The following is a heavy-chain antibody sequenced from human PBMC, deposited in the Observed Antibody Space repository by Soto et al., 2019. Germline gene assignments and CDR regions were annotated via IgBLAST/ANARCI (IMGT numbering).Heavy chain of an antibody. Sequence: NPGGSLRLSCAASGFTFSNAWMSWVRQAPGKGLEWVGRIKSKTDGGTTDYAAPVKGRFTISRDDSKNTLYLQMNSLKTEDTAVYYCARIDCTGGNCRPYAYYGLDVWGQGTTVTVSS. J-gene: IGHJ6*02. CDR2: IKSKTDGGTT. CDR1: GFTFSNAW. CDR3: ARIDCTGGNCRPYAYYGLDV. D-gene: IGHD2-15*01. V-gene: IGHV3-15*01.